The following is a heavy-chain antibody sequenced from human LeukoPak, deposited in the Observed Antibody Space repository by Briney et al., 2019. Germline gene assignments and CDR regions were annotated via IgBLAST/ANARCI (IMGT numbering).Heavy chain of an antibody. CDR1: GYSFTSYW. D-gene: IGHD6-13*01. V-gene: IGHV5-51*01. CDR3: ARQGSGIGMAAGTVTPYYYYYGMDV. J-gene: IGHJ6*02. CDR2: IYPGDSDT. Sequence: GESLKISCKGSGYSFTSYWIGWVRQMPGKGLEWMGIIYPGDSDTRYSPSFQGQVTLSADKSISTAYLQWSSLKASDTAMYYCARQGSGIGMAAGTVTPYYYYYGMDVWGQGTTVTVSS.